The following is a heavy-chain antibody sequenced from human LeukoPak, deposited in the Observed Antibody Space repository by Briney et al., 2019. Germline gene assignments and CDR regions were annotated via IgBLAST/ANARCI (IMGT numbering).Heavy chain of an antibody. D-gene: IGHD3-9*01. CDR1: GFTFDDYA. J-gene: IGHJ6*02. Sequence: GGSLRLSCAASGFTFDDYAMHWVRQAPGKGLEWVSLISGDGGSTYYADSAKGRFTISRDNSKNSLYLQMNSLRTEDTALYYCAKDMGVRYFDWFSVEQYGMDVWGQGTTVTVSS. CDR3: AKDMGVRYFDWFSVEQYGMDV. V-gene: IGHV3-43*02. CDR2: ISGDGGST.